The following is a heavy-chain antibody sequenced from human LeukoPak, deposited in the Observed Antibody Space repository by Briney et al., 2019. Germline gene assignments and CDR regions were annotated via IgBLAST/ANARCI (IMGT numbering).Heavy chain of an antibody. J-gene: IGHJ3*02. V-gene: IGHV1-18*01. CDR3: ARVSYDFWSGYSHAFDI. CDR1: GYTFTSYG. CDR2: ISAYNGNT. Sequence: ASVKVSCKASGYTFTSYGISWVRQAPGQGLEWMGWISAYNGNTNYAQKLQGRVTMTTDTSTGTAYMELRSLKSDDTAVYYCARVSYDFWSGYSHAFDIWGQGTMVTVSS. D-gene: IGHD3-3*01.